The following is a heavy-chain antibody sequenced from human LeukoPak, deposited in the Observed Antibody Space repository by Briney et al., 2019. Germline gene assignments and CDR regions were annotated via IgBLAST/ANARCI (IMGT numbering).Heavy chain of an antibody. CDR2: ISAYNGNT. V-gene: IGHV1-18*01. CDR3: ARVADFWSGYLDY. J-gene: IGHJ4*02. D-gene: IGHD3-3*01. Sequence: ASVKVSCKASGYTFTSYGISWVRQAPGQGLEWMGWISAYNGNTNYAQKLQGRVTMTTDTSTSTAHMELRSLRSDDTAVYYCARVADFWSGYLDYWGQGTLVTVSS. CDR1: GYTFTSYG.